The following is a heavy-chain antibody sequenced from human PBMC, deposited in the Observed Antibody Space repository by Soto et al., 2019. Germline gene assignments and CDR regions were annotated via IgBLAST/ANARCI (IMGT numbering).Heavy chain of an antibody. CDR1: GGSISSYY. D-gene: IGHD2-15*01. CDR2: IYYSGST. CDR3: ARESVVIDY. V-gene: IGHV4-59*01. J-gene: IGHJ4*02. Sequence: PSETLSLTCTVSGGSISSYYWSWIRQPPGRGLEWIGYIYYSGSTNYNPSLKSRVNISVDTSKNQFSLKLSSVTAADTAVYYCARESVVIDYWGQGTLVTVSS.